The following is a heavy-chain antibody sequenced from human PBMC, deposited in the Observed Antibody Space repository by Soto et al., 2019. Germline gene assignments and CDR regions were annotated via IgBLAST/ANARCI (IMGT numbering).Heavy chain of an antibody. CDR2: ISYDGSNK. Sequence: VQLLESGGGLVQPGGSLRLSCAASGFTFSSYAMSWVRQAPGKGLEWVAVISYDGSNKYYADSVKGRFTISRDNSKNTLYLQMNSLRAEDTAVYYCAREDTAMAAPFDYWGQGTLVTVSS. J-gene: IGHJ4*02. D-gene: IGHD5-18*01. V-gene: IGHV3-30-3*01. CDR1: GFTFSSYA. CDR3: AREDTAMAAPFDY.